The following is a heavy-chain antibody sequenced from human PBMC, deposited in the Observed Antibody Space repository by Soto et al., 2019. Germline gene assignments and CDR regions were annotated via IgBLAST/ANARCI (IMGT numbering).Heavy chain of an antibody. J-gene: IGHJ4*02. CDR2: IIPIFGTA. CDR3: ARNRGYDILTGRGGQIIHFDY. V-gene: IGHV1-69*01. D-gene: IGHD3-9*01. CDR1: GGTFSSYA. Sequence: QVQLVQSGAEVKKPGSSVKVSCKASGGTFSSYAISWVRQAPGQGLEWMGGIIPIFGTANYAQKFQGRVTITADESMSTAYMELSSLRSEDTAVYYCARNRGYDILTGRGGQIIHFDYWGQGTLVTVSS.